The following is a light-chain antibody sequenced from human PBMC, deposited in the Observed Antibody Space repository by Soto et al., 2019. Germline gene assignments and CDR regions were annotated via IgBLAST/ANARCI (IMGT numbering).Light chain of an antibody. Sequence: QSALTQPASVSGSPGQSITISCTGTSSDVGGYNYVSWYQQHPGKAPKLMIYDVSNRPSGVSNRFSGSKSGNTASLTISGLQAADEADYYCGSYTSSSTYVFGTGTKVTVL. CDR2: DVS. CDR1: SSDVGGYNY. CDR3: GSYTSSSTYV. J-gene: IGLJ1*01. V-gene: IGLV2-14*01.